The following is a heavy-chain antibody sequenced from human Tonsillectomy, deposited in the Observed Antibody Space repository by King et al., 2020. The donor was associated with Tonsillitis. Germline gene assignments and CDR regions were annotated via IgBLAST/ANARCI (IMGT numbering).Heavy chain of an antibody. J-gene: IGHJ5*02. CDR1: GGSITSYY. D-gene: IGHD3-16*01. V-gene: IGHV4-59*01. CDR3: ARDIWGYWRFDP. CDR2: IYYSGST. Sequence: VQLQESGTGLVKPSETLSLTCTVSGGSITSYYWNWIRQPPGKGLEWLGYIYYSGSTHYNPSLKSRVTITFHTSKNHFSLKLRYVTAADTAFYFCARDIWGYWRFDPVGQGTLVTVS.